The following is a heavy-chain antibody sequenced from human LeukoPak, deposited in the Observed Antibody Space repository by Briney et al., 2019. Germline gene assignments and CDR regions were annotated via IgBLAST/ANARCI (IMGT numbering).Heavy chain of an antibody. V-gene: IGHV3-13*01. CDR2: IGTAGDT. J-gene: IGHJ4*02. CDR1: GFTFSRSD. Sequence: GGSLRLFCAASGFTFSRSDMHWVRPVRGKGLEWVSGIGTAGDTFYPVSVKGRFTISRENGKNSLYLQMNSLRVGDTAVYYCARTRITPGVRGLQMRYFDYWGQGTLVTVSS. D-gene: IGHD3-10*01. CDR3: ARTRITPGVRGLQMRYFDY.